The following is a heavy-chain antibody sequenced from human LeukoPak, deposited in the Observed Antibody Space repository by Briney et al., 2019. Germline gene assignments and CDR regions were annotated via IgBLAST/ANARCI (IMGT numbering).Heavy chain of an antibody. CDR3: AKGDSSGYYAYYFDY. J-gene: IGHJ4*02. Sequence: GGSLRLPCAASGFTFTSYAVSWVRQAPGKGLEWVSGISAGGENTDYADSVKGRFTISRDNSKNSLYLQMKSLRSEDTALYYCAKGDSSGYYAYYFDYWGQGTLVTVSS. V-gene: IGHV3-23*01. CDR1: GFTFTSYA. D-gene: IGHD3-22*01. CDR2: ISAGGENT.